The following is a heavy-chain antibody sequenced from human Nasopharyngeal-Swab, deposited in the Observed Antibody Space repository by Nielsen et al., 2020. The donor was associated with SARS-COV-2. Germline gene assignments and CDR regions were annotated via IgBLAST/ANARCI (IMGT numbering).Heavy chain of an antibody. D-gene: IGHD3-3*01. Sequence: ASVNVSCKASGYTFTSYGISWVRQAPGQGLEWMGWISAYNGNTNYAQKLQGRVTMTTDTSTSTAYMELRSLRSDDTAVYYCARNVREITIFGVVTRDDYWGQGTLVTVSS. CDR1: GYTFTSYG. J-gene: IGHJ4*02. CDR2: ISAYNGNT. CDR3: ARNVREITIFGVVTRDDY. V-gene: IGHV1-18*01.